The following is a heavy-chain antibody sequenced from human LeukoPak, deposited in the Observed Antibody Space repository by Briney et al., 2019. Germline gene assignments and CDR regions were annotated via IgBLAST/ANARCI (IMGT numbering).Heavy chain of an antibody. J-gene: IGHJ6*03. CDR3: ARGPPSYSSGWWPEYYYYYYMDV. CDR2: IYYSGST. Sequence: SETLSLTCTVSGGSISSYYWSWIRQPPGKALEGIGYIYYSGSTNYNPSLKSRVTISVDTSKNQFSLKLSSVTAADTAVYYCARGPPSYSSGWWPEYYYYYYMDVWGKGTTVTVSS. D-gene: IGHD6-19*01. CDR1: GGSISSYY. V-gene: IGHV4-59*01.